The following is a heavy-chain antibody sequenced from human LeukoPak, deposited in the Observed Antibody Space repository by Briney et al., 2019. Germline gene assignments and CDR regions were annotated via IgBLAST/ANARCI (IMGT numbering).Heavy chain of an antibody. Sequence: GGSLRLSCAASGFTIDAYAMHWVRQPPGKVLEWVSLINADGGRTYYADSVKDRFTISRDNSKNSLYLQMNSLRTEDTALYYCATWAFYHGLDVWGQGTTVTVSS. CDR1: GFTIDAYA. V-gene: IGHV3-43*02. CDR2: INADGGRT. J-gene: IGHJ6*02. CDR3: ATWAFYHGLDV. D-gene: IGHD2/OR15-2a*01.